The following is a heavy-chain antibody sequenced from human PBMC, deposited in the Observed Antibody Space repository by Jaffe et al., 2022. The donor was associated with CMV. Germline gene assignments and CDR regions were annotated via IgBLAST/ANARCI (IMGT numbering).Heavy chain of an antibody. CDR1: GGSINSRNW. CDR2: IYQSGST. D-gene: IGHD6-13*01. Sequence: QVQLQESAPGLVKPSGTLSLTCAVSGGSINSRNWWSWVRQPPGKGLEWIGEIYQSGSTNYNPSLKSRVTLSVDNSQNQFSLKLTSVTAADTAVYYCARVRSIDVSGISVFDVWGQGTTVTVSS. V-gene: IGHV4-4*02. J-gene: IGHJ3*01. CDR3: ARVRSIDVSGISVFDV.